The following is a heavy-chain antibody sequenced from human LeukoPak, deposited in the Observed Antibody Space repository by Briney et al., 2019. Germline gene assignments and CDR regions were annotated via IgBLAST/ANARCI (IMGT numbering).Heavy chain of an antibody. CDR2: ISSSSSHI. J-gene: IGHJ4*02. D-gene: IGHD3-22*01. Sequence: KAGGSLRLSCTASGFTFSSYNMNWVRQAPGKGLEWVSSISSSSSHIYYADSVKGRFTISRDNAKNSLDLQMNSLSAEDTGVYYCARDRDTSEGRTLDYWGQGALVTVSS. V-gene: IGHV3-21*01. CDR3: ARDRDTSEGRTLDY. CDR1: GFTFSSYN.